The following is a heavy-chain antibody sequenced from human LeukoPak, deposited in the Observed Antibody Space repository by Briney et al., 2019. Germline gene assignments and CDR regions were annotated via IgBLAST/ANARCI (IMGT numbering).Heavy chain of an antibody. CDR3: ARYFYYFDY. J-gene: IGHJ4*02. CDR2: IRYDGSNK. CDR1: GFIFNTYV. D-gene: IGHD2/OR15-2a*01. V-gene: IGHV3-30*02. Sequence: GGSLRLSCAASGFIFNTYVMHWVRQAPGKGLEWLAFIRYDGSNKNYADSVKGRFTISRDNAKNSLYLHMNSLRVEDTAVYYCARYFYYFDYWGRGTLVTVSS.